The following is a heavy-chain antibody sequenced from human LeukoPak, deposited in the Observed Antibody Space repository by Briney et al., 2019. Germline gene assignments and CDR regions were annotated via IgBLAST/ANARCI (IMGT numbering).Heavy chain of an antibody. CDR2: IYYSGGA. D-gene: IGHD1-26*01. J-gene: IGHJ4*02. V-gene: IGHV4-30-4*08. CDR1: GGSISSGDYY. Sequence: SETLSLTCTVSGGSISSGDYYWSWIRQPPGKGLEWIGYIYYSGGAYYNPSLKSRVTISVDTSKNQFSPKLSSVTAADTAVYYCASSGRRIYWGQGTLVTVSS. CDR3: ASSGRRIY.